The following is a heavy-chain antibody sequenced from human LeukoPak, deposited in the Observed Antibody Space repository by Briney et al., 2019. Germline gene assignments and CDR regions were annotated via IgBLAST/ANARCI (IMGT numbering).Heavy chain of an antibody. CDR3: ARDGVVTAIFFQH. CDR1: GFTFSSYS. V-gene: IGHV3-21*01. D-gene: IGHD2-21*02. CDR2: ISSSSSYI. J-gene: IGHJ1*01. Sequence: GGSLRLSCAASGFTFSSYSMNWVRQAPGKGLEWVSSISSSSSYIYYADSVKGRFTISRDNAKNSLYLQMNSLRAEDTAVYYCARDGVVTAIFFQHWGQGTLVTVSS.